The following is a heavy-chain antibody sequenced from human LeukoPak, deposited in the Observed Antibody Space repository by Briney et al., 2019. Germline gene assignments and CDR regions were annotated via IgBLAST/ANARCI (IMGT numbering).Heavy chain of an antibody. D-gene: IGHD3-16*01. J-gene: IGHJ4*02. Sequence: PSQTLSLTCTVSGGSISSGGYYWSWIRQPPGKGLEWIGYIYHSGSTYYNPSLKSRVTISVDKSKNQFSLKLSSVTAADTAAYYCARRPVGGGGIDYWGQGTLVTVSS. CDR3: ARRPVGGGGIDY. V-gene: IGHV4-30-2*01. CDR2: IYHSGST. CDR1: GGSISSGGYY.